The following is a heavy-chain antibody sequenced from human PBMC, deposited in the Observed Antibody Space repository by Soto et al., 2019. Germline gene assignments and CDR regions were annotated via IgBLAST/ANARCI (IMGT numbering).Heavy chain of an antibody. CDR1: GFTFSSSW. D-gene: IGHD6-6*01. J-gene: IGHJ4*02. CDR3: ASDLGSSPGY. V-gene: IGHV3-74*01. CDR2: ISPDGTTT. Sequence: EVQVVESGGDLVQPGGSLRLSCAASGFTFSSSWMFWVRQAPQKGLVWISRISPDGTTTNYADSVKGRFTISRDNAKNTVYLQINSLTAEDTAVYYCASDLGSSPGYWGQGTLVSVSS.